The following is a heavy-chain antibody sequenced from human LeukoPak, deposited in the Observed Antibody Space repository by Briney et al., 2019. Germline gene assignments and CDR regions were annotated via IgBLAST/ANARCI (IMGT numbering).Heavy chain of an antibody. CDR2: IYYSGNT. Sequence: SETLSLTCTVSGGSISSSSYYWGWTRQPPGKGLEWIGSIYYSGNTYYNPSLKSRFTISVDTSKTQFSLKLSSVTAADTAVYYCARQADIVVVPAFYYYYYGMDVWGQGTTVTVSS. D-gene: IGHD2-2*01. V-gene: IGHV4-39*01. CDR3: ARQADIVVVPAFYYYYYGMDV. CDR1: GGSISSSSYY. J-gene: IGHJ6*02.